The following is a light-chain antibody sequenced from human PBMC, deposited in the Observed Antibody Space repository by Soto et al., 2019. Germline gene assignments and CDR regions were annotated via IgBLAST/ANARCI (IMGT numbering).Light chain of an antibody. V-gene: IGKV3-15*01. CDR1: QSVASH. Sequence: ELVMTQSPATLSVSPGARVTLSCRASQSVASHLAWYQQKRGQAPRLLIYGASIRATGIPATFSGSGSGTEFTLTISSLQSEDFATYYCQQYDTYWTFGQGTKVDIK. CDR2: GAS. CDR3: QQYDTYWT. J-gene: IGKJ1*01.